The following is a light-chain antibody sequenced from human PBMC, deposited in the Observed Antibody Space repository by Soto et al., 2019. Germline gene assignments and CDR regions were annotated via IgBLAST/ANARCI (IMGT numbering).Light chain of an antibody. Sequence: EVVLTQSPVTLSLSPGERATLSCRASQSVDNYLAWYQQKPGQAPRLLIYDASNRATGIPARFSGSGSRTDFTLTISNLEPEDFAVYYCQHRINWPLTFGGGTKVEIK. CDR3: QHRINWPLT. CDR1: QSVDNY. J-gene: IGKJ4*01. V-gene: IGKV3-11*01. CDR2: DAS.